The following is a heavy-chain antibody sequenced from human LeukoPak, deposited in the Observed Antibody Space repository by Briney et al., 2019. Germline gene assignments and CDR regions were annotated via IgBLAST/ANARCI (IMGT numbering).Heavy chain of an antibody. D-gene: IGHD2-2*01. CDR2: IKPDGSEK. J-gene: IGHJ4*02. CDR1: GFTFSNYW. V-gene: IGHV3-7*01. Sequence: PGGFLRLSCAVSGFTFSNYWMSWVRQAPGKGLEWVAKIKPDGSEKYYVDSVKGRFTISRDNAKDSLYLQMNTLRAEDTAVYYCARYYCTTTTCYLFDYWGQGTLVTVSS. CDR3: ARYYCTTTTCYLFDY.